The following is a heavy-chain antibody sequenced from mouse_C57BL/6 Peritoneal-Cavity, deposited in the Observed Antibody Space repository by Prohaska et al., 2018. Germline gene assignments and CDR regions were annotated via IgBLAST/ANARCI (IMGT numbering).Heavy chain of an antibody. CDR2: IYPGDGDT. J-gene: IGHJ3*01. CDR1: GYAFSSSW. Sequence: PGASVKISCKASGYAFSSSWMNWVKQRPGKGLEWIGRIYPGDGDTNYNGTFNGKATLTADKSSSKAYMQLSSLTSEDSAVYFCARGEGAWFAYWGQGTLVTVSA. V-gene: IGHV1-82*01. CDR3: ARGEGAWFAY.